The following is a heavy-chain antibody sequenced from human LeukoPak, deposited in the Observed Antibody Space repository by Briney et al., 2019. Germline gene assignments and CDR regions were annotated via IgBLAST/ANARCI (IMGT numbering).Heavy chain of an antibody. D-gene: IGHD4-4*01. CDR1: GGSITGGDYH. V-gene: IGHV4-31*03. J-gene: IGHJ3*02. CDR2: IYHSGST. Sequence: PSQTLSLTCTVSGGSITGGDYHWSWIRQFPGKGLEWIGYIYHSGSTYYNPSLKSRLFISVDTSKNQFSLKLTSLTAADTAVYYCAREARGMTTNAHDAFDIWGQGTMVTVSS. CDR3: AREARGMTTNAHDAFDI.